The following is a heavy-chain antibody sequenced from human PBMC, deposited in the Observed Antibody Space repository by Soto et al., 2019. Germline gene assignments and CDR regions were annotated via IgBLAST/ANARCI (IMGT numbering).Heavy chain of an antibody. V-gene: IGHV3-30-3*01. Sequence: VQLLESGGGLVQPGGSLRLSCAASGFTFSSYAMSWVRQAPGKGLEWVAVISYDGSNKYYADSVKGRFTISRDNSKNTLYLQMNSLRAEDTAVYYCARDFRIAARPGSHNWGQGTLVTVSS. D-gene: IGHD6-6*01. J-gene: IGHJ4*02. CDR2: ISYDGSNK. CDR3: ARDFRIAARPGSHN. CDR1: GFTFSSYA.